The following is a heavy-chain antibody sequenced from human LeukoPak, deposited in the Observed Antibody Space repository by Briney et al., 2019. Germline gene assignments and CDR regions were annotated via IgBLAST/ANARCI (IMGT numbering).Heavy chain of an antibody. Sequence: SETLSLTCAVYGGSFSGYYWSWIRQPPGKGLEWIGEVNHSGSTNYNPSLKSRVTLSVDTSKNQFSLKLSSVTAADTAVYYCARESRRYYYDSSGYYYNDYWGQGTLVTVSS. CDR3: ARESRRYYYDSSGYYYNDY. J-gene: IGHJ4*02. V-gene: IGHV4-34*01. CDR2: VNHSGST. CDR1: GGSFSGYY. D-gene: IGHD3-22*01.